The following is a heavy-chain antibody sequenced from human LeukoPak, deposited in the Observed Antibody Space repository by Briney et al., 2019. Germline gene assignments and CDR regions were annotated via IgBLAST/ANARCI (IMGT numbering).Heavy chain of an antibody. CDR2: TRNKAKSYTT. D-gene: IGHD5-24*01. CDR1: GFTLSDYF. V-gene: IGHV3-72*01. J-gene: IGHJ1*01. CDR3: VNHIDVAPITTLD. Sequence: PGGSLRLSCAAPGFTLSDYFNDWVRQAPGKGLEWVGRTRNKAKSYTTEYAASVKGRFIISRDDSKKSVYLQMNSLKIEDTAVYYCVNHIDVAPITTLDWGQGTLVTVSS.